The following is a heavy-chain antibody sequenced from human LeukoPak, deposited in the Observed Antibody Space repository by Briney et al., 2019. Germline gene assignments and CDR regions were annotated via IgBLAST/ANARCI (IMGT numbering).Heavy chain of an antibody. V-gene: IGHV4-4*07. D-gene: IGHD3-3*01. CDR2: IYTSGST. CDR1: GGSISSYY. J-gene: IGHJ6*02. Sequence: SETLSLTCTVPGGSISSYYWSWIRKPAGKGLEWIGRIYTSGSTNYNPSLKSRVTLSVDTSKNQFSLKLSSVTAADTAVYYCARDLTIFGVVRYYYGMDVWGQGTTVTVSS. CDR3: ARDLTIFGVVRYYYGMDV.